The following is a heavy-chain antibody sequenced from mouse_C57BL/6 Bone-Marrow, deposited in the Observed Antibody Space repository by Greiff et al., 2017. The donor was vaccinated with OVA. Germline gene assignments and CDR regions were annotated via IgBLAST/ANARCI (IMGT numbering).Heavy chain of an antibody. CDR2: ISNGGGST. D-gene: IGHD2-2*01. CDR1: GFTFSDYY. J-gene: IGHJ3*01. CDR3: ARGYPSSFAY. Sequence: EVKLQESGGGLVQPGGSLKLSCAASGFTFSDYYMYWVRQTPEKRLEWVAYISNGGGSTYYPDTVKGRFTISRDNAKNTLYLQMSRLKSKDTAMYYCARGYPSSFAYWGQGTLVTVSA. V-gene: IGHV5-12*01.